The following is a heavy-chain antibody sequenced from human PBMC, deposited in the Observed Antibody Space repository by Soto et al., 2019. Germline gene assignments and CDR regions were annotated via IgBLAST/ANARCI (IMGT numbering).Heavy chain of an antibody. D-gene: IGHD3-10*01. CDR3: ARGPRGTMVRGVFDY. V-gene: IGHV4-34*01. CDR2: INHSGST. Sequence: SETLSLTCAVYGGSFSCDYWSWIRQPPGKVLEWIGEINHSGSTNYNPSLKSRVTISVDTSKNQFSLKLSSVTAADTAVYYCARGPRGTMVRGVFDYWGQGTLVTVSS. CDR1: GGSFSCDY. J-gene: IGHJ4*02.